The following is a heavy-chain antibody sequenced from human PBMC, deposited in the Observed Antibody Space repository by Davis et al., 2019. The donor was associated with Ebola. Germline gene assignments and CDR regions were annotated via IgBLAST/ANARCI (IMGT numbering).Heavy chain of an antibody. D-gene: IGHD6-6*01. Sequence: SETLSLTCTVSGGSISSSSYYWGWIRQPPGKGLEWIGEINHSGSTNYNPSLKSRVTISVDTSKNQFSLKLSSVTAADTAVYYCARQLYNRSSADWFDPWGQGTLVIVSS. J-gene: IGHJ5*02. CDR3: ARQLYNRSSADWFDP. V-gene: IGHV4-39*01. CDR2: INHSGST. CDR1: GGSISSSSYY.